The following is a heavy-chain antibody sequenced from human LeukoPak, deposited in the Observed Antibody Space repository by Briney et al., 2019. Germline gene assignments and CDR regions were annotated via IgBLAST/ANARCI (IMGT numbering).Heavy chain of an antibody. D-gene: IGHD6-13*01. CDR3: ARGGSSWYDYFGY. CDR2: IYYSGST. V-gene: IGHV4-39*01. CDR1: GASISSSSYY. J-gene: IGHJ4*02. Sequence: SETLSLTCTVSGASISSSSYYWGWIRQPPGKGLEWIGSIYYSGSTHYNPSLKSRVTISVDTSKNQFSLKLSYVTAEDTAVYSCARGGSSWYDYFGYWGQGTLVAVSS.